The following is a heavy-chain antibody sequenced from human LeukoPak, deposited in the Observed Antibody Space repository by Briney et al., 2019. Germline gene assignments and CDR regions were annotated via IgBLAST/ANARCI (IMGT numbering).Heavy chain of an antibody. CDR2: ISSNGGST. CDR1: GFTFSSYA. V-gene: IGHV3-64*01. CDR3: ARGGTYMTTVTPFEY. D-gene: IGHD4-17*01. J-gene: IGHJ4*02. Sequence: GGSLRLSCAASGFTFSSYAMHWVRQAPGKGLEYVSAISSNGGSTYYANSVKGRFTISRDNSKNTLYLQMGSLRAEDMAVYYWARGGTYMTTVTPFEYGGQGTLVTVSS.